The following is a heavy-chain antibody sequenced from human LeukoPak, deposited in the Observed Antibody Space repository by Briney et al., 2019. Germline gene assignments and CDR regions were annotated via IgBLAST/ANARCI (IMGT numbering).Heavy chain of an antibody. Sequence: GGSLRLSCAASGFTFSGYYMSWIRQSPGNGLEWVSYISTSGSTIYYADSVKGRFTVSRDNAKNSLFLQMNSLRAEDTAVYYCARVVSENSGYQGYWGQGTLVTVSS. CDR1: GFTFSGYY. CDR3: ARVVSENSGYQGY. V-gene: IGHV3-11*04. J-gene: IGHJ4*02. D-gene: IGHD3-22*01. CDR2: ISTSGSTI.